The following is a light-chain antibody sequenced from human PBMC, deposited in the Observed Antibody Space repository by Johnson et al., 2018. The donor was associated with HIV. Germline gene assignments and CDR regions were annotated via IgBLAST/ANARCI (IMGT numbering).Light chain of an antibody. Sequence: QPVLTQPPSVSAAPGQKVTISCSGSSSNIGNNYVSWYQQLPGTAPKLLIYENNKRPSGIPERFSGSKSGTSATLGITGLQTGDEADYYCGTWDSSLGVFYVFGTGTKVTVL. V-gene: IGLV1-51*02. CDR3: GTWDSSLGVFYV. CDR1: SSNIGNNY. J-gene: IGLJ1*01. CDR2: ENN.